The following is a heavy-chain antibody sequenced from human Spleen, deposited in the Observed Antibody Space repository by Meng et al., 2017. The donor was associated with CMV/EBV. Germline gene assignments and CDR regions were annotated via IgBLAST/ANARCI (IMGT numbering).Heavy chain of an antibody. CDR2: NIPMLSIE. V-gene: IGHV1-69*10. CDR1: GTCSTYA. D-gene: IGHD2-2*02. CDR3: AYAGAAAIRGPRNWFDP. J-gene: IGHJ5*02. Sequence: GTCSTYAISWVRQALGQGLEGMGGNIPMLSIENYAKKFQGRVTITADKSASTAYMELSSLRSEDTAVYYCAYAGAAAIRGPRNWFDPWGQGTLVTVSS.